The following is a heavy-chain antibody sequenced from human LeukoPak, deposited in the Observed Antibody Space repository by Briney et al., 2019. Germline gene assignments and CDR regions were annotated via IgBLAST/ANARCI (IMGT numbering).Heavy chain of an antibody. Sequence: ASVKVSCKASGYTFTSYYMHWVRQAPGQGLEWMGIINPSGGSTSYAQKFQGRVTMTRDTSTSTVYMELSSLRSEDTAVYYCARDRGGYSSSWYHYYDYGMDVWVQGTTVTVSS. D-gene: IGHD6-13*01. J-gene: IGHJ6*02. CDR2: INPSGGST. CDR3: ARDRGGYSSSWYHYYDYGMDV. CDR1: GYTFTSYY. V-gene: IGHV1-46*01.